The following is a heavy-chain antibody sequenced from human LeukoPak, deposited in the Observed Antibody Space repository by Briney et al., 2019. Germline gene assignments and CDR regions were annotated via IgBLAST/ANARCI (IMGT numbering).Heavy chain of an antibody. CDR3: ARDCSSGWVPGSNYYYYYAKDV. D-gene: IGHD6-19*01. CDR1: GFTLRSYA. J-gene: IGHJ6*02. CDR2: ISNHGRNK. V-gene: IGHV3-30*04. Sequence: GGSLRLSCAVSGFTLRSYAMNWVRQAPGKGLEWLTVISNHGRNKYYADSVKGRLTISRDNSQDTLYLHINSLSPEDTAVYYCARDCSSGWVPGSNYYYYYAKDVWGQGTGVNVSS.